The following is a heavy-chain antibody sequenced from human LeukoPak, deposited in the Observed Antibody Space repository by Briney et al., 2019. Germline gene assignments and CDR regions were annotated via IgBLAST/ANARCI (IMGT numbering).Heavy chain of an antibody. D-gene: IGHD6-19*01. CDR2: MNPNSGNT. J-gene: IGHJ4*02. Sequence: ASVKLSCKASGYTFTSYDINWVRQATGQGLEWMGWMNPNSGNTGYAQKFQGRVTMTRNTSISTAYMELSSLRSEDTAVYYCARYSSGWYSYYFGYWGQGTLVTVSS. V-gene: IGHV1-8*01. CDR1: GYTFTSYD. CDR3: ARYSSGWYSYYFGY.